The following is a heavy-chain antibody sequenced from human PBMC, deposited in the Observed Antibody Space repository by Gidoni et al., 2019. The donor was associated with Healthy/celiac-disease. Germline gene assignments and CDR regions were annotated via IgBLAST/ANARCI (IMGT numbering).Heavy chain of an antibody. CDR3: ARTATRSGDAFDI. CDR2: IYYSRST. J-gene: IGHJ3*02. CDR1: SISSGGYY. V-gene: IGHV4-31*02. Sequence: SISSGGYYWSWISQHPGKGLEWIGYIYYSRSTYYNPSLKSRFTISVDTSNNQFSLKLSSVTAAETAVYYCARTATRSGDAFDIWGQGTMVTVSS. D-gene: IGHD3-3*01.